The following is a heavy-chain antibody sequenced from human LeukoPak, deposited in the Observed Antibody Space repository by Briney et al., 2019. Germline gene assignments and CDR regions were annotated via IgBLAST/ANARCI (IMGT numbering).Heavy chain of an antibody. CDR3: ARGDGRGRSDGAT. J-gene: IGHJ1*01. CDR1: GFTFNSY. D-gene: IGHD6-19*01. CDR2: INRDETDI. V-gene: IGHV3-7*01. Sequence: PGGSLRLSCAAPGFTFNSYMGWVRQAPEDGLEWVAIINRDETDIYYVDSVKGRFTISRDNAKSSLFLEMNSLRVEDTGVYYCARGDGRGRSDGATWGPGTLVTVSS.